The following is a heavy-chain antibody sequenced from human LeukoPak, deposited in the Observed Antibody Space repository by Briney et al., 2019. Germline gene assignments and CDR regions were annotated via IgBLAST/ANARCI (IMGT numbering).Heavy chain of an antibody. J-gene: IGHJ3*02. CDR2: IWYDGSNK. V-gene: IGHV3-33*01. D-gene: IGHD2-15*01. Sequence: GGSLRLSCAASGFTFSSYGMHWVRQAPGKGLEWVAVIWYDGSNKYYADSVKGRFTISRDNSKNTLYLQMNSLRAEDTAVYYCARDRYCSGGSCIDAFDIWGQGTMVTVSS. CDR1: GFTFSSYG. CDR3: ARDRYCSGGSCIDAFDI.